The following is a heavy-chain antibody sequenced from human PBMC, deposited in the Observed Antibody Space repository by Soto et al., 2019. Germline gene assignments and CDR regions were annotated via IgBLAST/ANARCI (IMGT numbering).Heavy chain of an antibody. Sequence: GASVKVSCKASGYTFTSYGISWVRQAPGQGLEWMGWISAYNGNTNYAQKLQGRVTMTTDTSTSTAYMELRSLRSDDTAVYYCARVGVGSGYYYSGAFDIWGQGTMVTVSS. CDR3: ARVGVGSGYYYSGAFDI. J-gene: IGHJ3*02. V-gene: IGHV1-18*01. D-gene: IGHD3-22*01. CDR2: ISAYNGNT. CDR1: GYTFTSYG.